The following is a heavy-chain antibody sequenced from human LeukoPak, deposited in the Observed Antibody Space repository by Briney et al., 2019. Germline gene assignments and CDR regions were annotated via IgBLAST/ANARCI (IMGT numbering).Heavy chain of an antibody. D-gene: IGHD3-3*01. Sequence: GGSLRLSCAVSGFTFSSFPMHWVRQAPGKGLEWVAVISYDGSNKYYADSVKGRFTISRDNSKNTLYLQMNSLRAEDTAVYYCARGTGVSIFRPVDVWGQGTTVTVSS. CDR1: GFTFSSFP. CDR2: ISYDGSNK. J-gene: IGHJ6*02. V-gene: IGHV3-30*04. CDR3: ARGTGVSIFRPVDV.